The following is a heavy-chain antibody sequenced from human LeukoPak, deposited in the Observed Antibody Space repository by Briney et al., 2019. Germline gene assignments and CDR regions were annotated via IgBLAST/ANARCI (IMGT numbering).Heavy chain of an antibody. Sequence: GGSLRLSCAASGFTFSSYAMHWVRQGPGKGLEWLAIISYDVRNNHYGDSVKGRFTISRDNSRNTLHLQMNSLRAEDTAVYYCAKLGFDSSGSHTLFDYWGQGTQVTVSS. CDR3: AKLGFDSSGSHTLFDY. D-gene: IGHD3-22*01. J-gene: IGHJ4*02. CDR2: ISYDVRNN. CDR1: GFTFSSYA. V-gene: IGHV3-30*18.